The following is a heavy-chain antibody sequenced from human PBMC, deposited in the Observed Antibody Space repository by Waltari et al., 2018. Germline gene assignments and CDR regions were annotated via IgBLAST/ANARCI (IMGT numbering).Heavy chain of an antibody. J-gene: IGHJ3*02. CDR1: GGSFSGYY. CDR2: INHSGST. V-gene: IGHV4-34*01. CDR3: ARGLYEDAFDI. Sequence: VQLQQWGAGLLKPSETLSLTCAVYGGSFSGYYWSWIRQPPGKGLEWIGEINHSGSTNYNPSLKSRVTISVDTSKNQFSLKLSSVTAADTAVYYCARGLYEDAFDIWGQGTMVTVSS. D-gene: IGHD5-12*01.